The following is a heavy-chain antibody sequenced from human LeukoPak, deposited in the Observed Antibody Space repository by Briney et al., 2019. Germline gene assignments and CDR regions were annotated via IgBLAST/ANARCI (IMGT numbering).Heavy chain of an antibody. CDR1: GGSITGYY. D-gene: IGHD3-10*01. CDR3: ARLASGQAFDF. Sequence: SETQSLTCTVSGGSITGYYWSWIRQPPGKGLECIGYIYYTGTTIYNPSLKSRVTISVDTSNNQFSLKLSSATAADTAVYYCARLASGQAFDFWGQGTMVTVSS. J-gene: IGHJ3*01. CDR2: IYYTGTT. V-gene: IGHV4-59*01.